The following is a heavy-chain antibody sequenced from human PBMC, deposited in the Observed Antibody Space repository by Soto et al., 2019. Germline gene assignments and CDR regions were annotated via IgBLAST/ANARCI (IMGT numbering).Heavy chain of an antibody. D-gene: IGHD6-13*01. V-gene: IGHV3-30-3*01. Sequence: PGGSLRLSCAASGFTFSRYAMHWVRQAPGKGLEWVSVISYDGSNKYYADSVHGRFTISRDNSKNTLYLQMNSLSAEDTAVYYCARLNSSSRVGEYYGKDVCGQGTTVTVSS. CDR3: ARLNSSSRVGEYYGKDV. CDR1: GFTFSRYA. J-gene: IGHJ6*02. CDR2: ISYDGSNK.